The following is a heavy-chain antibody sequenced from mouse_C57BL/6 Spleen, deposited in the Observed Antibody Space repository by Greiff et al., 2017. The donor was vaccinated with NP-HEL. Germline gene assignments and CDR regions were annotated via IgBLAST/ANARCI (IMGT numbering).Heavy chain of an antibody. D-gene: IGHD1-1*01. CDR1: GYTFTDYN. J-gene: IGHJ1*03. CDR2: INPNNGGT. CDR3: ARRAPYYGSSYWYFDV. Sequence: VQLQQSGPELVKPGASVKIPCKASGYTFTDYNMDWVKQSHGKSLEWIGDINPNNGGTIYNQKFKGKATLTVDKSSSTAYMELRSLTSEDTAVYYCARRAPYYGSSYWYFDVWGTGTTVTVSS. V-gene: IGHV1-18*01.